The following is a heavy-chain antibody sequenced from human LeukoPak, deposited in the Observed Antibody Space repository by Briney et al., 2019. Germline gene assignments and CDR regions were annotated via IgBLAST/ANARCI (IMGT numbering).Heavy chain of an antibody. CDR3: ARVPSSGWLDEFYMDV. V-gene: IGHV3-11*01. CDR2: ISSSGSTI. D-gene: IGHD6-19*01. J-gene: IGHJ6*03. CDR1: GFTFSDYY. Sequence: RGSLRLSCAASGFTFSDYYMSWIRQAPGKGLEWVSYISSSGSTIYYADSVKGRFTISRDNAKNSLYLQMNSLRAEDTAVYYCARVPSSGWLDEFYMDVWGKGTTVTISS.